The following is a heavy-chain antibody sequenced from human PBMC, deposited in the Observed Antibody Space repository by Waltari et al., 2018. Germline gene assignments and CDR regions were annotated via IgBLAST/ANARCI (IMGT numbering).Heavy chain of an antibody. Sequence: QVQLQESGPGLVKPSETLSLTCTVSGGSISSYYWSWIRQPPGKGLEWIGYIYYSGSTNYNPSLKSRVTISVDTSKNQFSLKLSSVTAADTAVYYCARIRSSGSYYIYWYFDLWGRGTLVTVSS. CDR2: IYYSGST. V-gene: IGHV4-59*01. J-gene: IGHJ2*01. CDR1: GGSISSYY. D-gene: IGHD1-26*01. CDR3: ARIRSSGSYYIYWYFDL.